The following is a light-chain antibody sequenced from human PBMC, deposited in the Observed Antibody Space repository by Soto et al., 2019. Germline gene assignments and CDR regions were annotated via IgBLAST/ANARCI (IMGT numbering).Light chain of an antibody. V-gene: IGKV1-5*03. CDR3: QQYNSYQLT. Sequence: DIQMTQSPSTLSASVGDRVTITCRARQSISSWLAWYQQKPGKAPNLLIYKASSLESGVPSRFSGSGSGTEFTLTISSLQPDDFAAYYCQQYNSYQLTFGGGTKVEIK. J-gene: IGKJ4*01. CDR1: QSISSW. CDR2: KAS.